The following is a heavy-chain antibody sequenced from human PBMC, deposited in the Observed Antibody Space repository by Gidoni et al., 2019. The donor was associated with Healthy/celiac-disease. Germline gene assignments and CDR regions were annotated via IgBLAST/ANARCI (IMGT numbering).Heavy chain of an antibody. D-gene: IGHD5-12*01. Sequence: EVQLVESGGGLVQPGGSLRLSCAASGFTFSSYWMSWVRQAPGKGLEWVANIKQDGSEKYYVDSGKGRFTISRDNAKNSLYLQMNSLRAEDTAVYYCARDLEHSGYEINAFDIWGQGTMVTVSS. J-gene: IGHJ3*02. V-gene: IGHV3-7*04. CDR2: IKQDGSEK. CDR1: GFTFSSYW. CDR3: ARDLEHSGYEINAFDI.